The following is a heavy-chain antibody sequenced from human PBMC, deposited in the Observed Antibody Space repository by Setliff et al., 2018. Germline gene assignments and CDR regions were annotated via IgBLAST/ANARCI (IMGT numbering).Heavy chain of an antibody. CDR1: GFTFSSYW. V-gene: IGHV3-7*01. D-gene: IGHD3-22*01. J-gene: IGHJ4*02. CDR3: ARDCGWYYYDSSGYYDY. CDR2: IKQDGSEK. Sequence: QSGGSLRLSCAASGFTFSSYWMSWVRQAPGKGLEWVANIKQDGSEKYYVDSVKGRFTISRDNAKNSLYLQMNSLRAEDTAVYYCARDCGWYYYDSSGYYDYWGQGTLVTVS.